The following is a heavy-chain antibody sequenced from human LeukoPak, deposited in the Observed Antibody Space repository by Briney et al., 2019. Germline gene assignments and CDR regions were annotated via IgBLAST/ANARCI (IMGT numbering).Heavy chain of an antibody. D-gene: IGHD6-13*01. CDR3: ARVFSSSWYPGAFDI. Sequence: GGSLRLSCAASGFTFSSYAMHWVRQAPGKGLEYVSAISSNGGSAYYANSVKGRFTISRDNSKNTLYLQMGSLRAEDMAVYYCARVFSSSWYPGAFDIWGQGTMVTVSS. CDR2: ISSNGGSA. CDR1: GFTFSSYA. J-gene: IGHJ3*02. V-gene: IGHV3-64*01.